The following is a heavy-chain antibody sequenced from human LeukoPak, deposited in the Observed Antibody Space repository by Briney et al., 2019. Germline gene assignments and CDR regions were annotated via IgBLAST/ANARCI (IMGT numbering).Heavy chain of an antibody. CDR3: ARENYYDSSGYPMYFDY. V-gene: IGHV3-33*01. CDR1: GFTFSSYG. Sequence: GRSLRLSCAASGFTFSSYGMHWVRQPPGKGLEWVAVIWYDGSNKYYADSVKGRFTISRDNSKNTLYLQMNSLRAEDTAVYYCARENYYDSSGYPMYFDYWGQGTLVTVSS. D-gene: IGHD3-22*01. CDR2: IWYDGSNK. J-gene: IGHJ4*02.